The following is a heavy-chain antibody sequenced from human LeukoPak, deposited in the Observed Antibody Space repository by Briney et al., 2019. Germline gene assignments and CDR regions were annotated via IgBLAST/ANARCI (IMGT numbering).Heavy chain of an antibody. CDR2: IRSKAYGGTT. V-gene: IGHV3-49*04. D-gene: IGHD6-13*01. CDR1: GFTFGDYA. Sequence: PGGSLRLSCTASGFTFGDYAMSWVRQAPGKGLEWVGFIRSKAYGGTTEYAASVKGRFTISRDDSKSIAYLQMNSLKTEDTAVYYCTRGGIAAAGTESVGYYWGQGTLVTVSS. J-gene: IGHJ4*02. CDR3: TRGGIAAAGTESVGYY.